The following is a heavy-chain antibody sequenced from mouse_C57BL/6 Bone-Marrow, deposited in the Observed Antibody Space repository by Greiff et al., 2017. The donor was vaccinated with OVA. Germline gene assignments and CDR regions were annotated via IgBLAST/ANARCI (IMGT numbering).Heavy chain of an antibody. CDR2: INPSSGYT. Sequence: VQLQRSGTELAKPGASVKLSCKASGYTFTSYWMHWVKQRPGQGLEWIGYINPSSGYTKYNQKFKDKATLTADKSSSTAYMQLSSLTYEDSAVYDCARNDYGSSYEWYFDVWGTGTTVTVSS. J-gene: IGHJ1*03. CDR1: GYTFTSYW. CDR3: ARNDYGSSYEWYFDV. D-gene: IGHD1-1*01. V-gene: IGHV1-7*01.